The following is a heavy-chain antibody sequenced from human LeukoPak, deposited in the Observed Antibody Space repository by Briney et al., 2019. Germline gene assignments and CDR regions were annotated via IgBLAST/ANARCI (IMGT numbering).Heavy chain of an antibody. Sequence: ASVKVSCKASGYTFTSYAMNWVRQAPGQGLEWMGWINTNTGNPTYAQGFTGRFVFSLDTSVSTAYLQISSLKAEDTAVYYCARERIGRQQLRNWFDPWGQGTLVTVSS. V-gene: IGHV7-4-1*02. J-gene: IGHJ5*02. CDR1: GYTFTSYA. D-gene: IGHD6-13*01. CDR3: ARERIGRQQLRNWFDP. CDR2: INTNTGNP.